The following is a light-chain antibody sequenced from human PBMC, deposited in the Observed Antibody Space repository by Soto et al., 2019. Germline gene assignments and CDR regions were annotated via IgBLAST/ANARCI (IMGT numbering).Light chain of an antibody. CDR2: GAS. J-gene: IGKJ2*01. Sequence: EIVLTQSPGTLSLSPGERATLSCRASQSVSSSYLAWYQHKPGQAPRLLIYGASNRATGLPDRFSGSGSGTDFTLTISRLEPEDFAVYYCQQYGSSHHTFGQGTKLEIK. V-gene: IGKV3-20*01. CDR3: QQYGSSHHT. CDR1: QSVSSSY.